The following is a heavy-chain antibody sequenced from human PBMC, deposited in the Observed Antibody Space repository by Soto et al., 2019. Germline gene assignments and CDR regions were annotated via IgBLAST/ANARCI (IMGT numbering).Heavy chain of an antibody. CDR3: ARGRCSSTSCYAKLPYYYYYGMDV. Sequence: ASVKVSCKASGYTFTSYYMHWVRQAPGQGLEWMGIINPSGGSTSYAQKFQGRVTMTRDTSTSTVYMELGSLRSEDTAVYYCARGRCSSTSCYAKLPYYYYYGMDVWGQGTTVTVSS. CDR2: INPSGGST. V-gene: IGHV1-46*01. J-gene: IGHJ6*02. CDR1: GYTFTSYY. D-gene: IGHD2-2*01.